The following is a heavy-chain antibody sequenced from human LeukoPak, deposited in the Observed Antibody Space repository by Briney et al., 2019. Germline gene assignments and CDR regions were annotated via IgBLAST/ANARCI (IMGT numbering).Heavy chain of an antibody. CDR2: INPKSGGT. D-gene: IGHD1-1*01. CDR1: GYTFTGHY. J-gene: IGHJ3*02. Sequence: ASVKVSCKASGYTFTGHYMHWVRQAPGQGLEWMGWINPKSGGTDYAQNFQGRVTMTRDTSINTAYMELSSLRSDDTAVYYCARVFTTTGTSGPFDIWGQGTMVTVSS. CDR3: ARVFTTTGTSGPFDI. V-gene: IGHV1-2*02.